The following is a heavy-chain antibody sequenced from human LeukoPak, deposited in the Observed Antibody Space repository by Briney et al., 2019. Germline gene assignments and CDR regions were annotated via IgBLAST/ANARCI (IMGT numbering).Heavy chain of an antibody. CDR1: GYTFTSYY. D-gene: IGHD1-26*01. Sequence: ASVKVSCKAAGYTFTSYYMHWLRQAPGQGLEWMGIINPSGGSPTYAQNFQGRVTMTRDTSTSTVYMDLRSLRSEDTAVYYCARVSVAATYFRAFDIWGQGTLVTVSS. CDR3: ARVSVAATYFRAFDI. V-gene: IGHV1-46*01. CDR2: INPSGGSP. J-gene: IGHJ3*02.